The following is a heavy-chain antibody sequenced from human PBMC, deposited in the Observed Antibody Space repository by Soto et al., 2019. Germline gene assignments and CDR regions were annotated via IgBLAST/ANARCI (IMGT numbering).Heavy chain of an antibody. J-gene: IGHJ4*02. Sequence: QVQLVQSGAEVKKPGASVKVSCKASGYTFTSYYMHWVRQAPGQGLEWMGIINPSGGSTSYAQKFQGRVTMTRDTSTSTVYMELSSLRSEDTAVYYCARAVKYYDSSGYYDDYWGQGTLVTVSS. CDR2: INPSGGST. D-gene: IGHD3-22*01. V-gene: IGHV1-46*01. CDR3: ARAVKYYDSSGYYDDY. CDR1: GYTFTSYY.